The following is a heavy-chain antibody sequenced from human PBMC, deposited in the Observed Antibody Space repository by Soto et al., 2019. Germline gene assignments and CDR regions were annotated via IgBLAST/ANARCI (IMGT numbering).Heavy chain of an antibody. V-gene: IGHV3-15*07. J-gene: IGHJ4*02. CDR3: TTDTRWAVAGSPTQATQDY. D-gene: IGHD6-19*01. Sequence: EVQLVESGGGLVKPGGSLRLSCAASGLTFSTAWMNWVRQAPGEGLEWVGRVKTKTDVGTTDYAAPVKGRFTISRDDSRTTVYLQMNGLKTDDTSLYYCTTDTRWAVAGSPTQATQDYWCQGALVTVSS. CDR1: GLTFSTAW. CDR2: VKTKTDVGTT.